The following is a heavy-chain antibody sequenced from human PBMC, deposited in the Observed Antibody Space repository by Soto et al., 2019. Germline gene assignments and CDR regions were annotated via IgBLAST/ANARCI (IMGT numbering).Heavy chain of an antibody. CDR2: INYNGNT. D-gene: IGHD7-27*01. CDR3: TRANWYFEY. J-gene: IGHJ4*02. Sequence: QVQLQESGPGLVKPSETLSLTCSVSGGSISNHYWSWIRQPPGKGLDLIGYINYNGNTNYNPPLKTRVTTSVDTSRNQISLKLTTVTAADTAVYYCTRANWYFEYWGQGTLVTVSS. CDR1: GGSISNHY. V-gene: IGHV4-59*11.